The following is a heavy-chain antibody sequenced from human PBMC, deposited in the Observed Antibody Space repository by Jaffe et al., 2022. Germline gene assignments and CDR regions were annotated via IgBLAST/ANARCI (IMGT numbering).Heavy chain of an antibody. V-gene: IGHV4-59*01. J-gene: IGHJ6*03. CDR3: ARLGWSGWHYYYYYMDV. CDR2: IYYSGST. Sequence: QVQLQESGPGLVKPSETLSLTCTVSGGSISSYYWSWIRQPPGKGLEWIGYIYYSGSTNYNPSLKSRVTISVDTSKNQFSLKLSSVTAADTAVYYCARLGWSGWHYYYYYMDVWGKGTTVTVSS. D-gene: IGHD6-19*01. CDR1: GGSISSYY.